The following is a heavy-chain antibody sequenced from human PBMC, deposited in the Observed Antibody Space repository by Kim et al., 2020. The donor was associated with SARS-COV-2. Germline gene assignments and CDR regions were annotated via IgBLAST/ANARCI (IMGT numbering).Heavy chain of an antibody. Sequence: SVKVSCKASGCTFSSYAISWVRQAPGQGLEWMGGIIPIFGTANYAQKFQGRVTITADESTSTAYMELSSLRSEDTAVYYCARDSWGWRITMIVHLWGQGTMVTVSS. V-gene: IGHV1-69*13. J-gene: IGHJ3*01. CDR2: IIPIFGTA. D-gene: IGHD3-22*01. CDR3: ARDSWGWRITMIVHL. CDR1: GCTFSSYA.